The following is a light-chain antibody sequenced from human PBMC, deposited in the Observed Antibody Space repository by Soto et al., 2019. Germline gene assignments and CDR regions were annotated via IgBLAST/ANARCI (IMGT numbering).Light chain of an antibody. J-gene: IGKJ5*01. CDR3: QQRSNWIT. CDR1: ESISSY. Sequence: EVMLTQSPASLSLSPGETVTLSCRASESISSYLAWYQQQPGQAPRLLIYDASNRATGIPARFSGSGSGTDFTLTISSLEPEDFAVYYCQQRSNWITFGQGTRLEIE. CDR2: DAS. V-gene: IGKV3-11*01.